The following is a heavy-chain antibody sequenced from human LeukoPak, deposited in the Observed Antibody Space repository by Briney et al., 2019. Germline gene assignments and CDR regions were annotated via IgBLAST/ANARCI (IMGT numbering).Heavy chain of an antibody. J-gene: IGHJ4*02. CDR2: VCGSGGST. V-gene: IGHV3-23*01. CDR1: GFTFSSYA. D-gene: IGHD2-15*01. CDR3: AKGSGGSCFSPLDY. Sequence: PGGSLRLSSAASGFTFSSYAMSWVRQAPGKGLEWVSAVCGSGGSTYYADSVKGRFTISRDNSKNMLYLQMNSLRAEDTAVYYCAKGSGGSCFSPLDYWGRRTLVTVSS.